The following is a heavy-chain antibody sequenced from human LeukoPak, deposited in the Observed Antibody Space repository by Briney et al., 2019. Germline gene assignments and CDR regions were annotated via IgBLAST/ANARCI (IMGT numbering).Heavy chain of an antibody. CDR1: GYTFTGYY. D-gene: IGHD6-19*01. CDR2: INPNRQDT. V-gene: IGHV1-2*02. Sequence: AAVTLSCRASGYTFTGYYLYWVRQAPGQGLEWMGWINPNRQDTNYAQKFQGRVSMTRDTSSSTAYMELSRLRSDDTAVYYCARESSGRSWFDPWGQGTLVSVSS. J-gene: IGHJ5*02. CDR3: ARESSGRSWFDP.